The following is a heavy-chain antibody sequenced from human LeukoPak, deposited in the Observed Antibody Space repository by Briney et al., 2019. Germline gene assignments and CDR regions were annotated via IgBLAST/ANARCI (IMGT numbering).Heavy chain of an antibody. D-gene: IGHD3-3*01. CDR2: INHSGST. Sequence: SETLSLTCAVYGGSFSGYYWSWIRQPPGKGLEWIGKINHSGSTNYSPSLKGRVTISVDTSKNQFSLKLSSVTAADTAVYYCASYDFWSGYPVWGRGTTVTVSS. CDR3: ASYDFWSGYPV. CDR1: GGSFSGYY. V-gene: IGHV4-34*01. J-gene: IGHJ6*04.